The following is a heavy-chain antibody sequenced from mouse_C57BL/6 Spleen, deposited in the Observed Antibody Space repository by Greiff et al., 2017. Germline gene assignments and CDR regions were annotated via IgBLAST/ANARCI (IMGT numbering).Heavy chain of an antibody. Sequence: VHLVESGAELVRPGASVTLSCKASGYTFTDYEMHWVKQTPVHGLEWIGAIDPETGGTAYNQKFKGKAILTADKSSSTAYMELRSLTSEDSAVYYCTRRLGDYGGQGTTLTVSS. CDR2: IDPETGGT. D-gene: IGHD4-1*01. V-gene: IGHV1-15*01. J-gene: IGHJ2*01. CDR1: GYTFTDYE. CDR3: TRRLGDY.